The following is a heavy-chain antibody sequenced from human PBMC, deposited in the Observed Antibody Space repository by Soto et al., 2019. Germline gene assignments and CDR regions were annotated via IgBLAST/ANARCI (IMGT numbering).Heavy chain of an antibody. CDR3: ARVRPGIAARTWRYFDY. CDR2: INPNSGGT. CDR1: GYTFTGYY. Sequence: QVQLVQSGAEVKKSGASVKVSCKASGYTFTGYYMHWVRQAPGQGLEWMGWINPNSGGTNYAQKLHGWVTLSRDMSISTAYMERSRLRSDDTAVYYWARVRPGIAARTWRYFDYCGQGTLVA. D-gene: IGHD6-6*01. J-gene: IGHJ4*02. V-gene: IGHV1-2*04.